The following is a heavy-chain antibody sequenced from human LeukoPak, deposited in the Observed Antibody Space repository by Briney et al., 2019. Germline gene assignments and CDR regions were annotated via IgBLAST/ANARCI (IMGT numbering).Heavy chain of an antibody. J-gene: IGHJ4*02. CDR3: ARARYYYDSSGYTVWGGLDY. D-gene: IGHD3-22*01. CDR1: GFTFTRYC. CDR2: IKADGSEK. V-gene: IGHV3-7*02. Sequence: TGGSLRLSCEASGFTFTRYCMSWVRQAPGKGLEWVANIKADGSEKSYVDSVKGRFTISRDNSKNTLYLQMNSLRAEDTAVYYCARARYYYDSSGYTVWGGLDYWGQGTLVTVSS.